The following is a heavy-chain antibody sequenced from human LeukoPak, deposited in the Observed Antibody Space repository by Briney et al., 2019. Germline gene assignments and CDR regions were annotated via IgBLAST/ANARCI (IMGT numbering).Heavy chain of an antibody. D-gene: IGHD6-19*01. V-gene: IGHV4-39*01. CDR3: ARHVRKRGIAVAGTPGWFDP. CDR2: IYYSGST. Sequence: GSLRLSCAASGFTFSDYYMSWIRQPPGKGLEWIGSIYYSGSTYFNPSLKSRVTISVDTSKNQFSLKLSSVTAADTAVYYCARHVRKRGIAVAGTPGWFDPWGQGTLVTVSS. CDR1: GFTFSDYY. J-gene: IGHJ5*02.